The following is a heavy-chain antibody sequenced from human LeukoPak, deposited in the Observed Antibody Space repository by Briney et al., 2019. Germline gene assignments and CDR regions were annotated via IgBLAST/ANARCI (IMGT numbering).Heavy chain of an antibody. D-gene: IGHD2-15*01. J-gene: IGHJ6*03. V-gene: IGHV3-23*01. Sequence: TGGSLRLSCAASGFSLSTYALSWVRQAPGGGLGWVAAISGSGDKTYHADSVKGRFTISKDNSENRLSLQMDSLRAEDTAVYFCAKDTTAWWYHRAYMNVWGKGTTVTVSS. CDR3: AKDTTAWWYHRAYMNV. CDR1: GFSLSTYA. CDR2: ISGSGDKT.